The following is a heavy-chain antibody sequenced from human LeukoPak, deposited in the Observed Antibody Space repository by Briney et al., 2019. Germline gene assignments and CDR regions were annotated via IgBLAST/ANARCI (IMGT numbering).Heavy chain of an antibody. D-gene: IGHD3-22*01. V-gene: IGHV1-69*04. CDR2: IIPILGIA. CDR3: ARDYYDSSGSNPLGY. Sequence: SVKVSCKASGGTFSSYAISWVRQAPGQGLEWMGRIIPILGIANYAQKFQGRVTITADKSTSTAYMELSSLRSEDTAVYYCARDYYDSSGSNPLGYWGQGTLVTVSS. CDR1: GGTFSSYA. J-gene: IGHJ4*02.